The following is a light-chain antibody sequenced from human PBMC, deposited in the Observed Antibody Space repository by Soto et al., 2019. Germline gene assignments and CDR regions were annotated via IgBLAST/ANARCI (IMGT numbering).Light chain of an antibody. J-gene: IGKJ5*01. CDR3: QQRSNWPPG. CDR2: DAS. V-gene: IGKV3-11*01. CDR1: QSVSSY. Sequence: EIVLTQSPATLSLSPGERATLSCRASQSVSSYLAWYQQKPGQAPRVLIYDASNRATGIPARFTGSGSGTDFTLTISSLEPEDFAVYYCQQRSNWPPGFGQGTRLEI.